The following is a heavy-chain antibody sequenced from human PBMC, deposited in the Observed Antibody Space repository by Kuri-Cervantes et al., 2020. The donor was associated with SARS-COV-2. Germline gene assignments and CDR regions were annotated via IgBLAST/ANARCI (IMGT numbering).Heavy chain of an antibody. Sequence: ASVKVSCKVSGYTLTELSMHWVRQAPGKGLEWMGGFDPEDGETIYAQKFQGRVTMTEDTSTDTAYMELSSLRSEDTAVYYCATGIRWSHPFDYWGQGTLVPSPQ. J-gene: IGHJ4*02. CDR3: ATGIRWSHPFDY. D-gene: IGHD5-24*01. CDR1: GYTLTELS. V-gene: IGHV1-24*01. CDR2: FDPEDGET.